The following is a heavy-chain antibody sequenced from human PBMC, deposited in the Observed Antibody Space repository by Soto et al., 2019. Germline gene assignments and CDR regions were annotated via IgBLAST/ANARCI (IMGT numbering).Heavy chain of an antibody. J-gene: IGHJ6*02. D-gene: IGHD3-22*01. CDR3: ARDYYYDSSGYPTRKDYSYYYGMDV. V-gene: IGHV1-46*03. CDR2: INPSGGST. Sequence: QVQLVQSGAEVKKPGASVKVSCKASGYTFTSYYMHWVRQAPGQGLEWMGIINPSGGSTSYAQKXRXRVAMXRDTSTSTVDXXLXSRXAEDTAVYYCARDYYYDSSGYPTRKDYSYYYGMDVWGQGTTVTVSS. CDR1: GYTFTSYY.